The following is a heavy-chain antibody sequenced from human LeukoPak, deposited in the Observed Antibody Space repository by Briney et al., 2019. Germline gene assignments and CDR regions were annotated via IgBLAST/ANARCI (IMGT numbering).Heavy chain of an antibody. CDR3: ASGAYYDFWSGYDRSYYYYGMDV. D-gene: IGHD3-3*01. Sequence: SETLSLTCAVYGGSFSGYYWSWIRQPPGKGLEWIGYIYYSGSTNYNPSLRSRVTISVDTSKNQFSLKLSSVTAADTAVYYCASGAYYDFWSGYDRSYYYYGMDVWGQGTTVTVSS. J-gene: IGHJ6*02. CDR1: GGSFSGYY. V-gene: IGHV4-59*01. CDR2: IYYSGST.